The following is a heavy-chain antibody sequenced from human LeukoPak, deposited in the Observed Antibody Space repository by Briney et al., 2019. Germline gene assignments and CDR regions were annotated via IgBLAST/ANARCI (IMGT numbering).Heavy chain of an antibody. Sequence: GRSLRLSCAASGFTFSSYAMHGVRQAPGKGLEWVAVIRNDGSYKYYADSVKGRFTMSRDNSENTLYLQMNSLRTEDTAVYYCARDISGSYTFDYWGQGTLVTVSS. D-gene: IGHD3-10*01. V-gene: IGHV3-30-3*01. CDR3: ARDISGSYTFDY. J-gene: IGHJ4*02. CDR2: IRNDGSYK. CDR1: GFTFSSYA.